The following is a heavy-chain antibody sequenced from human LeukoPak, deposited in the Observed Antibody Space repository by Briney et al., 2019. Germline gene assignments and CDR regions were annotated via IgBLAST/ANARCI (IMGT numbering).Heavy chain of an antibody. CDR1: GFSFDDYG. CDR3: AGGFLADLSMVWVDY. J-gene: IGHJ4*02. Sequence: GGSLRLSCAASGFSFDDYGMSWVRQAPGQGLEWVSGINWNGGCTGYADSVKGRFTISRDNAKNSLYLQMSSLRAEDTALYYCAGGFLADLSMVWVDYWGQGTLVSVSS. CDR2: INWNGGCT. D-gene: IGHD3-10*01. V-gene: IGHV3-20*04.